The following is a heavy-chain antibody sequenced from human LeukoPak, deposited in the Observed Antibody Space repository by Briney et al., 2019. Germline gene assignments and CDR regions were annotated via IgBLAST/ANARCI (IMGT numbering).Heavy chain of an antibody. J-gene: IGHJ3*02. CDR1: GYSFSAYY. Sequence: ASVKVSCKASGYSFSAYYVHWVRQAPGQGPEWMGWINPNSGGTNYAQKFQGRVTMTSDTSISTVYVELSRLRSDDTALYYCARDFYVSGSGAFDIWGRGTMVTASS. D-gene: IGHD5-12*01. CDR3: ARDFYVSGSGAFDI. V-gene: IGHV1-2*02. CDR2: INPNSGGT.